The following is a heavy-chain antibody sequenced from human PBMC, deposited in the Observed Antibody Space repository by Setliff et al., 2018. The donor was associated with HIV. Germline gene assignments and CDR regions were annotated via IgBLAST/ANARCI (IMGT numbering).Heavy chain of an antibody. CDR2: IHTSGST. Sequence: PSETLSLTCEVSGVSISNYYWSWIRQPPGKGLEWIGHIHTSGSTKYNPSLKSRVTISADTSKNQFSLKLSSVTAADTAVYYCARRAGSDYFTRFDYWGQGTLVTVSS. D-gene: IGHD3-10*01. V-gene: IGHV4-4*08. CDR1: GVSISNYY. J-gene: IGHJ4*02. CDR3: ARRAGSDYFTRFDY.